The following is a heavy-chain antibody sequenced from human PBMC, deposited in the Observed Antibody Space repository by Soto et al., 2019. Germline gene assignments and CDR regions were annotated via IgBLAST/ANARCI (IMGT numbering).Heavy chain of an antibody. CDR2: IVVGSGNT. Sequence: SVKVSCKASGFTFTSSAVQWVRQARGQRLEWIGWIVVGSGNTNYAQKFQERVTITRDMSTSTAYMELSSLRSEDTAVYYCAADPYYYGSMPSNYYYGMDVWGPGTTVTLSS. V-gene: IGHV1-58*01. CDR1: GFTFTSSA. CDR3: AADPYYYGSMPSNYYYGMDV. D-gene: IGHD3-10*01. J-gene: IGHJ6*02.